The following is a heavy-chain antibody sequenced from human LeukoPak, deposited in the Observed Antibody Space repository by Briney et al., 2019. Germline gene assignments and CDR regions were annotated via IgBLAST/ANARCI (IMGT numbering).Heavy chain of an antibody. Sequence: GGSLRLSCAASGFTFSGSAVHRVRQASGKGLEWVDHIRSKADSHATAYAASVRGRFTISRDDSNNTAYLHMNSLKIEDAVVYFCSRHLYSSAWYEENWGQGTLVTVSS. CDR3: SRHLYSSAWYEEN. J-gene: IGHJ4*02. V-gene: IGHV3-73*01. CDR1: GFTFSGSA. D-gene: IGHD6-19*01. CDR2: IRSKADSHAT.